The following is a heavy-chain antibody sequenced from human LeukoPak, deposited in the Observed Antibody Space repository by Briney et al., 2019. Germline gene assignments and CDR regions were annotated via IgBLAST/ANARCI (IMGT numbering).Heavy chain of an antibody. V-gene: IGHV3-48*01. CDR2: ISGSSGTI. CDR3: ARRSEFGVLYYMDV. J-gene: IGHJ6*03. CDR1: GFTFSTYS. Sequence: PGGSLRLSCAASGFTFSTYSMNWVPQAPGKGLEWVSYISGSSGTIFYLDSVKGRFTISRDNAKNSLYLQMNSLRAEDTAVYYCARRSEFGVLYYMDVWGKGTTVTVSS. D-gene: IGHD3-16*01.